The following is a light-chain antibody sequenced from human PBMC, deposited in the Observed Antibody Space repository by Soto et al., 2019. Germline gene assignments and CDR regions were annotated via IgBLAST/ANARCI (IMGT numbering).Light chain of an antibody. J-gene: IGKJ3*01. Sequence: DIQMTQSPSTLSASVGDRVTNTCRASQSISSWLAWYQQKPGKAPKLLIYKASSLESGDPSRFSGSGSGTEFTLTISSLQPDDFATYYCQQYNSYPFTFGPGTKVDIK. V-gene: IGKV1-5*03. CDR2: KAS. CDR3: QQYNSYPFT. CDR1: QSISSW.